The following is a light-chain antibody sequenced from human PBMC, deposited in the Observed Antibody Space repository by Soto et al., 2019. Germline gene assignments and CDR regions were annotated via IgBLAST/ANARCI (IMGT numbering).Light chain of an antibody. CDR3: SSFTRSNSYV. CDR2: DVS. Sequence: QSALTQPASVSGSPGQSITISCTGTSSDVGAYNYVSWYQQHPGKVPKLMIYDVSDRPSGVSKRFSGSESGNTASLTISGLQAEDEADYYCSSFTRSNSYVFGTGTKLTVL. V-gene: IGLV2-14*03. J-gene: IGLJ1*01. CDR1: SSDVGAYNY.